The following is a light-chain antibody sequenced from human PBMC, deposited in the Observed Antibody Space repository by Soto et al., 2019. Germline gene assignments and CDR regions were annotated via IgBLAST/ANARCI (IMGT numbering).Light chain of an antibody. V-gene: IGKV1-27*01. CDR1: RDISSS. J-gene: IGKJ2*01. CDR2: AAS. CDR3: QKYNSAPNT. Sequence: DVQMTQSPSSLSASVGDRVTITCRASRDISSSLAWYQQKPGKVPKLLIYAASTLHAGVQSRFSGSGSRTSFTLTINSLQPDDVATYYCQKYNSAPNTFGRGTRLEIK.